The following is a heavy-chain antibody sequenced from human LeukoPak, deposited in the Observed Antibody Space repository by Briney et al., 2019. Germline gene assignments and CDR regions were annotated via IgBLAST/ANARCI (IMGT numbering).Heavy chain of an antibody. CDR2: IKKDGSEK. CDR1: GFTFSSYW. Sequence: GGSLRLSCAASGFTFSSYWMSWVRQAPGKGLEWVANIKKDGSEKYYVDSVKGRFTISRDNAKNSLYLQMNSLRAEDTAVYYCARDPGISEAGTVGHFDYWGQGTLVTVSS. CDR3: ARDPGISEAGTVGHFDY. D-gene: IGHD6-13*01. V-gene: IGHV3-7*01. J-gene: IGHJ4*02.